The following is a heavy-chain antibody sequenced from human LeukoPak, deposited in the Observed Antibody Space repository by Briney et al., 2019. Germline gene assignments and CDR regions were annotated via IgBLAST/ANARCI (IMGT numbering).Heavy chain of an antibody. V-gene: IGHV3-23*01. J-gene: IGHJ3*02. D-gene: IGHD6-13*01. CDR1: GFTFTSHA. CDR2: VSVSGTST. Sequence: SLRLSCAASGFTFTSHAMSWVRQAPGKGLDWVPIVSVSGTSTTYADSVKGRFTISRDNSKNTYYLQMTSLRAEDTAVYYCARMGIAGTYDAFDIRGQGTMVTLS. CDR3: ARMGIAGTYDAFDI.